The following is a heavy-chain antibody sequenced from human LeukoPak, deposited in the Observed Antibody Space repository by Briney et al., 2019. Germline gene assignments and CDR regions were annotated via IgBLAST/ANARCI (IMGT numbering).Heavy chain of an antibody. CDR3: AKEGSRRRFDFDS. D-gene: IGHD3-16*01. V-gene: IGHV3-23*01. Sequence: GGALILSCAASGFTFSNFAMSWFRQAPGRRLEWVSAAGTATDTSYADSVKGRFTISRDNSKNTLYLQMNSLGAEDTAVYYCAKEGSRRRFDFDSWGRGTLVTVSS. J-gene: IGHJ4*02. CDR1: GFTFSNFA. CDR2: AGTATDT.